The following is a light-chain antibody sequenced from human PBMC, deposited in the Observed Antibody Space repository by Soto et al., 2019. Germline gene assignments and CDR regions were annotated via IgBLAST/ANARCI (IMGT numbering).Light chain of an antibody. CDR2: DAS. CDR3: QQYNTYPWT. Sequence: IQMTQSPATLSASVGDRVTITCRASQSISSWLAWYQQKPGKVPKLLIDDASSLESGVPSRFSGSGSGTEFTLTISSLQPDDFATYYCQQYNTYPWTFGQGT. CDR1: QSISSW. V-gene: IGKV1-5*01. J-gene: IGKJ1*01.